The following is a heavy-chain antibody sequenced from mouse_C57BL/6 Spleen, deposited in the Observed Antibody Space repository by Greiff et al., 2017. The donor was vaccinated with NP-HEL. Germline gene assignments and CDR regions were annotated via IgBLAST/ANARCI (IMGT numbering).Heavy chain of an antibody. CDR3: ARKGQDRGDGYDY. V-gene: IGHV1-31*01. CDR1: GYSFTGYY. J-gene: IGHJ2*01. D-gene: IGHD2-3*01. CDR2: IYPYNGVS. Sequence: EVKLQQSGPELVKPGASVKISCKASGYSFTGYYMHWVKQSPGHILDWIGYIYPYNGVSSYNQKFKGKATLTVDKSSSTAYMELRSLTSEDSAVYYCARKGQDRGDGYDYWGQGTTLTVSS.